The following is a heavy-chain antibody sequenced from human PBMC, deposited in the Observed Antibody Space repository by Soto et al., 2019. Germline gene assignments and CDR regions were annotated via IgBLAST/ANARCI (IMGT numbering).Heavy chain of an antibody. CDR1: GYTFTSYG. D-gene: IGHD3-10*01. CDR3: ARNSRYYYGSGSSFPDY. Sequence: GASVKVSCKASGYTFTSYGISWVRQAPGQGLEWMGWISAYNGNTNYAQKLQGRVTMTTDTSTSTAYMELRSLRSDDTAVYYCARNSRYYYGSGSSFPDYSGQGTLVIVSS. J-gene: IGHJ4*02. CDR2: ISAYNGNT. V-gene: IGHV1-18*01.